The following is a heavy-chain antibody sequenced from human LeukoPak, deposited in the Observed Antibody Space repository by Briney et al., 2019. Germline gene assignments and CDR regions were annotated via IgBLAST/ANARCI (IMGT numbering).Heavy chain of an antibody. D-gene: IGHD3-22*01. CDR3: ARGSPPRRNYDSRGYYSYYFDY. J-gene: IGHJ4*02. V-gene: IGHV1-18*01. CDR1: GYTFNTYG. Sequence: GASVKVSCKASGYTFNTYGITWVRQGPGQGLEWMGWISAYNGNTHYAQKLQGRVTMTTDTSTSTVYMELRSLRSDDTAVYYCARGSPPRRNYDSRGYYSYYFDYWGQGTLVTVSS. CDR2: ISAYNGNT.